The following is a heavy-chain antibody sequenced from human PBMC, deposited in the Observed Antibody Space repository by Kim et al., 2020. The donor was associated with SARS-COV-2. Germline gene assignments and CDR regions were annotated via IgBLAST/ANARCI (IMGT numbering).Heavy chain of an antibody. CDR3: ARSPLWLPFDY. CDR2: ST. Sequence: STTNHPPHNSHFTISVDTSKNQFSLKLSFVTAADTAVYYCARSPLWLPFDYWGQGTLVTVSS. D-gene: IGHD3-10*01. V-gene: IGHV4-59*01. J-gene: IGHJ4*02.